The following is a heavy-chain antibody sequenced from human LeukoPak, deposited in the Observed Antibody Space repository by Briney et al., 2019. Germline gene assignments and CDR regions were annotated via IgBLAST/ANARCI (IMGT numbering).Heavy chain of an antibody. V-gene: IGHV4-59*01. D-gene: IGHD6-19*01. J-gene: IGHJ4*02. CDR2: MYYSGSP. Sequence: SETLSLTCTVSGGSISSYYWNWIRQPPGKGLEWIGYMYYSGSPNYNPSLKSRVTISVDTSKNQFSLKLNSVTAADTAVYYCATLYTSGWSTANFDFWGQGTLVTVSS. CDR3: ATLYTSGWSTANFDF. CDR1: GGSISSYY.